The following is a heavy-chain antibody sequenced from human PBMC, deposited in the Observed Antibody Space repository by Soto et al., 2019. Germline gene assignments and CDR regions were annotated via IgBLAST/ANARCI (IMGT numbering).Heavy chain of an antibody. D-gene: IGHD5-12*01. V-gene: IGHV3-74*01. J-gene: IGHJ4*02. CDR3: ARGNTGYGNFDY. CDR1: GFTVTSYW. Sequence: DVQLVESGGGIVQPGGSLRLSCAASGFTVTSYWMHWVRQAPGKGLVWVSRTSPADSSTYYEDFVRDRYTTTKDTAKDTVCLQRTSLGTEDPAVYYCARGNTGYGNFDYWGQGTLVTVSS. CDR2: TSPADSST.